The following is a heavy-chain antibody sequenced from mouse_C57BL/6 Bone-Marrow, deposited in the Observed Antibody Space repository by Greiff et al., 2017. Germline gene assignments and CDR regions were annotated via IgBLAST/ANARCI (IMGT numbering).Heavy chain of an antibody. CDR3: AVLFRRFAY. Sequence: EVKLVESGGDLVKPGGSLKLSCAASGFTFSSYGMSWVRQTPEKRLEWVATISSGGSYTYYPDSVKGRFTISRDNAKNTLYLQMSRLKSGDTAVYYCAVLFRRFAYWGQGTLVTVSA. V-gene: IGHV5-6*01. CDR2: ISSGGSYT. J-gene: IGHJ3*01. CDR1: GFTFSSYG.